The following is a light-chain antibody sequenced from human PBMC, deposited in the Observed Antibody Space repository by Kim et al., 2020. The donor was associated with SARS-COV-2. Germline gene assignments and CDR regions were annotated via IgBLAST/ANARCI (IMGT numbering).Light chain of an antibody. V-gene: IGKV1-5*01. Sequence: TLSASVGDRVNMTCRASQSISTWLAWYQQKPGKAPKVLIYEASHLQRGVPSRFSGSGYGTEFTLTITSPQPDDFGSYYCQQYSDFSFGQGTKLEIK. CDR3: QQYSDFS. J-gene: IGKJ2*03. CDR1: QSISTW. CDR2: EAS.